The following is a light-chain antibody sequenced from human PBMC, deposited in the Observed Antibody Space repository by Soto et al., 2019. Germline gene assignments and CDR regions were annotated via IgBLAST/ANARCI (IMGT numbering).Light chain of an antibody. V-gene: IGKV1-33*01. Sequence: DIQMTQSPSSLSASVGDRVTITCQASQDIKNYLNWYQQKPGKAPKLLIYRASNLETGVPSRFSGSGSGTDFTFTITSLQPEYFATYYCQQYDSLAQCTFGGGTKVEIE. CDR3: QQYDSLAQCT. CDR2: RAS. CDR1: QDIKNY. J-gene: IGKJ4*01.